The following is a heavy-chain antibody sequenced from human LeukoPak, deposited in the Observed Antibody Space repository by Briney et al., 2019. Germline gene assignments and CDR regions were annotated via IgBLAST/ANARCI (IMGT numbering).Heavy chain of an antibody. CDR1: GGSINSNSFY. J-gene: IGHJ4*02. V-gene: IGHV4-39*01. CDR2: LSYSGST. CDR3: ASNLRFLEWLPDS. D-gene: IGHD3-3*01. Sequence: SETLSLTCTVSGGSINSNSFYWGWARQPPGRGLEWIGIAGLSYSGSTYYSPSLKSRITISVNMAKSQSSLRLSSVTAADTAVYYRASNLRFLEWLPDSWGQGTLVTVSS.